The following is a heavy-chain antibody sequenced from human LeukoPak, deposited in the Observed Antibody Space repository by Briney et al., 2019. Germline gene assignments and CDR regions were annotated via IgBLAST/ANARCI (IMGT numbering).Heavy chain of an antibody. CDR3: ATDPGYYDSSGYTPGGY. D-gene: IGHD3-22*01. Sequence: ASVKVSCKVSGYTLTELSMHWVRQAPGKGLEWMGGFEPEDGETIYAQKFQGRVTMTEDTSTGTAYMELSSLRSEDTAVYYCATDPGYYDSSGYTPGGYWGQGTLVTVSS. CDR2: FEPEDGET. J-gene: IGHJ4*02. V-gene: IGHV1-24*01. CDR1: GYTLTELS.